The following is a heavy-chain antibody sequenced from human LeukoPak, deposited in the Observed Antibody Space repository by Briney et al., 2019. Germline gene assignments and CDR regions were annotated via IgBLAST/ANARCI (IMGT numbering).Heavy chain of an antibody. Sequence: GGSLRLSCAASGFTVSSNYMSWVRQAPGKGLEWVSVIYSGGSTYYADSVKGRFTISRDNSKNTLYLQMNSLRAEDTAVYYCARDKVATIGYFDYWGREPWSPSPQ. CDR2: IYSGGST. V-gene: IGHV3-66*01. CDR1: GFTVSSNY. CDR3: ARDKVATIGYFDY. J-gene: IGHJ4*02. D-gene: IGHD5-12*01.